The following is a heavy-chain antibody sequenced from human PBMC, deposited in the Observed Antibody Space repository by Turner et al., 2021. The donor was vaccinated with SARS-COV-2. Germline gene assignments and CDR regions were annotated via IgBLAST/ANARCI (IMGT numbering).Heavy chain of an antibody. V-gene: IGHV3-9*01. D-gene: IGHD5-18*01. J-gene: IGHJ4*02. CDR3: ATGSGYSYELGFDY. CDR1: GFTFDDYA. Sequence: EVQLVESGGGLVQPGRSLRLSCAASGFTFDDYAMNWVRQAPGKGLEWVSGISWNSGSIGYADSVKGRFTISRDNAKNSLYLQMNSLRAEDTALYYCATGSGYSYELGFDYWGQGTLVTVSS. CDR2: ISWNSGSI.